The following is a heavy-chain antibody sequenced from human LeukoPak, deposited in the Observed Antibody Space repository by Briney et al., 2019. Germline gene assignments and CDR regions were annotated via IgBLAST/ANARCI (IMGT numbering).Heavy chain of an antibody. CDR1: GFTFSSYG. CDR3: AKDAIPHPYYYDSSDGS. Sequence: GGSLRLSFAASGFTFSSYGMHWVRQAPGKGLEWVAFIRYDGSNKYYADSVKGRFTISRDNSKNTLYLQMNSLRAEDTAVYYCAKDAIPHPYYYDSSDGSWGQGTLVTVSS. J-gene: IGHJ5*02. CDR2: IRYDGSNK. D-gene: IGHD3-22*01. V-gene: IGHV3-30*02.